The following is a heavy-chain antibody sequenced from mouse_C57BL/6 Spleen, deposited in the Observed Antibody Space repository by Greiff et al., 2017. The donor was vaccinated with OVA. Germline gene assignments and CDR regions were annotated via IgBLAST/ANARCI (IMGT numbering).Heavy chain of an antibody. V-gene: IGHV1-55*01. J-gene: IGHJ4*01. Sequence: VQLQQSGAELVKPGASVKMSCKASGYTFTSYWITWVKQRPGQGLEWIGDIYPGSGSTNYNEKFKSKATLTVDPSSSTAYLQLSSLTSEDSAVDYCAKEAGGGGAMDYWGQGTSVTVSA. CDR1: GYTFTSYW. CDR2: IYPGSGST. D-gene: IGHD3-1*01. CDR3: AKEAGGGGAMDY.